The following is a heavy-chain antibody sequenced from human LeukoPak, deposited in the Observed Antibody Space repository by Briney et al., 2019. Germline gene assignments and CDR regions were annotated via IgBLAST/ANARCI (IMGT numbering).Heavy chain of an antibody. CDR2: IYHSGST. CDR1: GGSISSGGYS. CDR3: ARDKGGDSKWNVPFDY. V-gene: IGHV4-30-2*01. D-gene: IGHD1-1*01. Sequence: SETLSLTCAVSGGSISSGGYSWSWIRQPPGKGLEWIGYIYHSGSTYYNPSLKSRVTISVDRSKNQFSLKLSSVTAADTAVYYCARDKGGDSKWNVPFDYWGQGTLVTVSS. J-gene: IGHJ4*02.